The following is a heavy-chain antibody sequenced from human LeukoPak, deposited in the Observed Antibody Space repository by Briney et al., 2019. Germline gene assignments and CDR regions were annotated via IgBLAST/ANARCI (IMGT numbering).Heavy chain of an antibody. D-gene: IGHD5-24*01. J-gene: IGHJ4*02. CDR1: GFTFSSYE. V-gene: IGHV3-48*03. CDR3: AREGDGQYYFDY. Sequence: GGSLRLSCAASGFTFSSYEMNWVRQAPGKGLEWVSYISSSGSTIYYADSVKGRFTISRDNAKNPLYLQMNSLRAEDTAVYYCAREGDGQYYFDYWGQGTLVTVSS. CDR2: ISSSGSTI.